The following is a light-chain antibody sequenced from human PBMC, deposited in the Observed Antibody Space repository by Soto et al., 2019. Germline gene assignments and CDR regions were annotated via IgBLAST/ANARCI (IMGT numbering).Light chain of an antibody. CDR1: QSISSSY. Sequence: EIVLTQSPGTLSLSPGERATLSFRASQSISSSYLAWYQQKPGHAPRLLIYGASSRATGIPARFSGSGSGTEFTLTISSLQSEDFAVYYCQQYNNWPPTFGQGTKVDIK. CDR3: QQYNNWPPT. J-gene: IGKJ1*01. V-gene: IGKV3-15*01. CDR2: GAS.